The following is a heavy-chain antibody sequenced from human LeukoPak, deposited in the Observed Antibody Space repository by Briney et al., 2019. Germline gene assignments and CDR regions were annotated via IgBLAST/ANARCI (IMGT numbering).Heavy chain of an antibody. Sequence: SETLSLTCTVSGYSISSGYYWGWIRQPPGKGLEWIGSIYHSGSTYYNPSLKSRVTISVDTSKNQFSLKLSSVTAADTAVYYCARGGLEMATTFFPWGQGTLVTVSS. V-gene: IGHV4-38-2*02. J-gene: IGHJ5*02. CDR1: GYSISSGYY. CDR2: IYHSGST. D-gene: IGHD5-24*01. CDR3: ARGGLEMATTFFP.